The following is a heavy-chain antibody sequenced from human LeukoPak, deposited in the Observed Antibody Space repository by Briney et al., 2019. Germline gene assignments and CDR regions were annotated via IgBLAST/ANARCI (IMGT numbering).Heavy chain of an antibody. V-gene: IGHV3-11*04. Sequence: GGSLRLSCAASGFTFSDYFMTWIRQAPGKGLEWVSYISNTGITIYYGDSMKGRFNLYRENAENSLYLLENSLRAEDTAVYYCARVVRYLDYYYMDAWGKGTTVTVSS. J-gene: IGHJ6*03. CDR1: GFTFSDYF. CDR3: ARVVRYLDYYYMDA. D-gene: IGHD2/OR15-2a*01. CDR2: ISNTGITI.